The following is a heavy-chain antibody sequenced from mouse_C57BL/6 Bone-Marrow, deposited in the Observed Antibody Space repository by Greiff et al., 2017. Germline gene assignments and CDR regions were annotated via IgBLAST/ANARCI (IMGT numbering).Heavy chain of an antibody. Sequence: QVQLQQPGAELVKPGASVKLSCKASGYTFTSYWMHWVKQRPGQGLEWIGMIHPNSGSTNYNEKFKSKATLTVDKSSSTAYMQLSSLTSEDSAVYYCARAPWGNYFRWYFDVWGTGTTVTASS. CDR1: GYTFTSYW. CDR3: ARAPWGNYFRWYFDV. J-gene: IGHJ1*03. V-gene: IGHV1-64*01. CDR2: IHPNSGST. D-gene: IGHD2-1*01.